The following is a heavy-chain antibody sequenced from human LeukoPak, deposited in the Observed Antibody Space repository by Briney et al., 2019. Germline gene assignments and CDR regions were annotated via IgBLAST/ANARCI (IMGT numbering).Heavy chain of an antibody. D-gene: IGHD6-13*01. CDR2: TYWDDDK. J-gene: IGHJ5*02. Sequence: SGPTLVKPTQTLRLTCTFSGFSLSTSGVAVGWIRQPPGKALEWLALTYWDDDKRYSPSLKSRLTVTKDTSKNQVVLTMTNMDPVGTATYYCAHNGDDSSRNWFDTWGQGILVTVSS. CDR3: AHNGDDSSRNWFDT. V-gene: IGHV2-5*02. CDR1: GFSLSTSGVA.